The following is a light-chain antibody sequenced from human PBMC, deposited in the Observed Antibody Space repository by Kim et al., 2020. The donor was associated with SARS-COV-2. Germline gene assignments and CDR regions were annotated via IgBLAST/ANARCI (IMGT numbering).Light chain of an antibody. CDR3: QQYGSSRWT. Sequence: SPGARATLPCRASQSVSSNSLAWYQQKPGQAPRLLIYGASSRATGIPDRFSGSGSGTDFTLTVSRLEPEDFAVYYCQQYGSSRWTFGQGTKVDIK. CDR2: GAS. V-gene: IGKV3-20*01. J-gene: IGKJ1*01. CDR1: QSVSSNS.